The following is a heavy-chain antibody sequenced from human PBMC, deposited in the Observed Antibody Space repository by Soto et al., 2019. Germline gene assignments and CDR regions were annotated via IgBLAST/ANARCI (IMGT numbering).Heavy chain of an antibody. J-gene: IGHJ6*02. V-gene: IGHV4-59*01. CDR3: ARSHGGNSDYYYYGMDV. Sequence: SETLSLTCTVSGGSISSYYWSWIRQPPGKGLEWIGYIYYSGSTNYNPSLKSRVTISVDTSKNQFSLKLSSVTAADTAVYYCARSHGGNSDYYYYGMDVWGQGTTVTVSS. D-gene: IGHD2-21*02. CDR1: GGSISSYY. CDR2: IYYSGST.